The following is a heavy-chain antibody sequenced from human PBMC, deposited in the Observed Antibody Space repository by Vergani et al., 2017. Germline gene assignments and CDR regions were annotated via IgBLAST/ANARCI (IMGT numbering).Heavy chain of an antibody. CDR3: ARVRSAYFDY. CDR2: IKQDGSEK. J-gene: IGHJ4*02. Sequence: VQLVESGGGVVQPGRSLRLSCVVSGFDFSSYIMNWVRQAPGKGLEWVANIKQDGSEKYYVDSVKGRFTISRDNAKNSLYLQMNSLRAEDTAVYYCARVRSAYFDYWGQGTLVTVSS. D-gene: IGHD2-15*01. CDR1: GFDFSSYI. V-gene: IGHV3-7*01.